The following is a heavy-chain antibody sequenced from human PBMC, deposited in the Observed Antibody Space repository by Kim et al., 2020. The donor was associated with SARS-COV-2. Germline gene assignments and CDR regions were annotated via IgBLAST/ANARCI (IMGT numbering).Heavy chain of an antibody. CDR2: ISSNGGST. CDR3: VKAPYYYGSGSYGWFDP. J-gene: IGHJ5*02. Sequence: GGSLRLSCSASGFTFSSYAMHWVRQAPGKGLEYVSAISSNGGSTYYADSVKGRFTISRDNSKNTLYLQMSSLRAEDTAVYYCVKAPYYYGSGSYGWFDPWGQGTLGTVSS. CDR1: GFTFSSYA. V-gene: IGHV3-64D*06. D-gene: IGHD3-10*01.